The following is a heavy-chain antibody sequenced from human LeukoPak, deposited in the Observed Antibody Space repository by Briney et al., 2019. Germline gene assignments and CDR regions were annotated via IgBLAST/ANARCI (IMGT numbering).Heavy chain of an antibody. D-gene: IGHD3-22*01. V-gene: IGHV3-66*04. CDR3: ASQRDYYDSSGYYPNWFDP. CDR1: GFTVSSNY. Sequence: GGSLRLSCAASGFTVSSNYMSWVRQAPGKGLEWVSVIYSGGSTYYADSVKGRFTISRDNSKNTLYLQMNSLRAEDTAVYYCASQRDYYDSSGYYPNWFDPWGQGTLVTVSS. CDR2: IYSGGST. J-gene: IGHJ5*02.